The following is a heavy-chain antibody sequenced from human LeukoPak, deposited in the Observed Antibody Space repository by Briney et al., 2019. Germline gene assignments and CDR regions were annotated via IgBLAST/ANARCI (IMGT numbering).Heavy chain of an antibody. V-gene: IGHV4-59*01. CDR2: IYYSGST. J-gene: IGHJ4*02. Sequence: PSETLSLTCTVSGGSISSYYWSWIRQPPGKGLEWIGYIYYSGSTNYNPSLKNRVTISVDTSKNQFSLKLSSVTAADTAVYYCAGGGDGYCSGGSCYYFDYWGQGTLVTVSS. CDR3: AGGGDGYCSGGSCYYFDY. D-gene: IGHD2-15*01. CDR1: GGSISSYY.